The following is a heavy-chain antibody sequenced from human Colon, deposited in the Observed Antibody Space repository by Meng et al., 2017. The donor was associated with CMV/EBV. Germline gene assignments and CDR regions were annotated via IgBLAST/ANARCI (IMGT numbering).Heavy chain of an antibody. D-gene: IGHD1-1*01. CDR3: ARVTGNTRLVY. CDR2: ISPYSGDT. V-gene: IGHV1-18*01. J-gene: IGHJ4*02. CDR1: GYTFTTCG. Sequence: CKASGYTFTTCGISWVRQTPGRGLEWMGFISPYSGDTYYAQKVQDRLVMTTDTSTNTAYMELRSLRSDDTAIYYCARVTGNTRLVYWGQGTLVTVSS.